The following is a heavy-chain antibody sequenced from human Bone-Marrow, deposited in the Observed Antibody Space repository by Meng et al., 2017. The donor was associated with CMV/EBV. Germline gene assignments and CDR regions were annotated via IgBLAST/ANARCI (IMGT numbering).Heavy chain of an antibody. D-gene: IGHD6-19*01. J-gene: IGHJ4*02. CDR1: GYSFSSYG. CDR3: AKISQWVVPFDY. V-gene: IGHV1-18*01. CDR2: ISAYNGHT. Sequence: ASVKVSCKASGYSFSSYGIRWVRQAPGQGLEWMGWISAYNGHTNYAQRLQGRVTMTTDTSTSPGYMELRGLRSDDTAVYYCAKISQWVVPFDYWGQGTLVTVSS.